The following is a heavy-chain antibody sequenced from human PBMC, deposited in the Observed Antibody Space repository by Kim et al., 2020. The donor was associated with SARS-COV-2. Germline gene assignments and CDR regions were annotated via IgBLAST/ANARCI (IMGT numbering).Heavy chain of an antibody. CDR3: VKERTSGWYDFDD. CDR1: GFTFSSYA. CDR2: FSTNGGST. D-gene: IGHD6-19*01. V-gene: IGHV3-64D*06. J-gene: IGHJ4*02. Sequence: GGSLRLSCSASGFTFSSYAMHWVRQAPGKGLEYGSGFSTNGGSTYYADSVKDRFIISRENSRKMLKLKMSSLRSEDTAVYYCVKERTSGWYDFDDWGQGTLVTVSS.